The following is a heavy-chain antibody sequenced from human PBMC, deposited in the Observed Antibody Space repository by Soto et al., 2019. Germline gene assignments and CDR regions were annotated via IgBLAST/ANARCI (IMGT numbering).Heavy chain of an antibody. J-gene: IGHJ5*02. CDR2: INAGNGNT. D-gene: IGHD3-3*01. CDR3: AKSSAITIFGVVTSWFDP. CDR1: GNTLTNYA. V-gene: IGHV1-3*01. Sequence: GASVKVSCKASGNTLTNYAMHWVRQAPGQRLEWMGWINAGNGNTKYSQKFQDRVTITRDTSASTAYMELSSLTSEDTAVYYCAKSSAITIFGVVTSWFDPWGQGTLVTVSS.